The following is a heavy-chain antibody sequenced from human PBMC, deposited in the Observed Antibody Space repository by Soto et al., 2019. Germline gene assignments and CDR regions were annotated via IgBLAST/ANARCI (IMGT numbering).Heavy chain of an antibody. D-gene: IGHD6-13*01. CDR3: ARDSIAVAGDFDY. Sequence: QPGGSLRLSCAASGFTFSSYWMHWVRQAPGKGLVWVSRITSDGSSTIYADSVKGRFTISRDNAKNTLYLQMNSLRAEDTAVYYCARDSIAVAGDFDYWGQGTLVTVSS. CDR1: GFTFSSYW. CDR2: ITSDGSST. V-gene: IGHV3-74*01. J-gene: IGHJ4*02.